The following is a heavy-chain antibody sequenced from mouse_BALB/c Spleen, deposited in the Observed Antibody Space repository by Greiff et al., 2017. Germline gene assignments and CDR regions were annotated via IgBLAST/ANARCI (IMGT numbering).Heavy chain of an antibody. D-gene: IGHD1-1*01. CDR2: ISSGGSYT. Sequence: EVQGVESGGGLVKPGGSLKLSCAASGFTFSSYAMSWVRQTPEKRLEWVATISSGGSYTYYPDSVKGRFTISRDNAKNTLYLQMSSLRSEDTAMYYCARPFITTVVDAMDYWGQGTSVTVSS. CDR3: ARPFITTVVDAMDY. J-gene: IGHJ4*01. CDR1: GFTFSSYA. V-gene: IGHV5-9-3*01.